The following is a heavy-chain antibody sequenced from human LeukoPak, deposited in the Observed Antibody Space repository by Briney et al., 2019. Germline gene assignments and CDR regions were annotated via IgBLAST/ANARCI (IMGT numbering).Heavy chain of an antibody. CDR3: ARVTIFGVVIGY. CDR2: INPNSGGT. Sequence: ASVKVSCKASVYSFTGYYMHWVRQAPGQGLEWMGWINPNSGGTNYAQKFQGRVTMTRDTSISTAYMGLSRLRSDDTAVYYCARVTIFGVVIGYWGQGTLVTVSS. D-gene: IGHD3-3*01. CDR1: VYSFTGYY. J-gene: IGHJ4*02. V-gene: IGHV1-2*02.